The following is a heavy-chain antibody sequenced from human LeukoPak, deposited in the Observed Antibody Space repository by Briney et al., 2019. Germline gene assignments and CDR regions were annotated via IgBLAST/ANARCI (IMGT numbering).Heavy chain of an antibody. D-gene: IGHD5-18*01. Sequence: PGRSLRLSCAASGFTSSSYAMHWVRQAPGKGLEWVAVISYDGRNKYYADSVKGRFTISRDNSKNTLYLQMNSLRAEDTAVYYCARDPDTAMVSQYFDYWGQGTLVTVSS. CDR2: ISYDGRNK. V-gene: IGHV3-30*04. CDR3: ARDPDTAMVSQYFDY. J-gene: IGHJ4*02. CDR1: GFTSSSYA.